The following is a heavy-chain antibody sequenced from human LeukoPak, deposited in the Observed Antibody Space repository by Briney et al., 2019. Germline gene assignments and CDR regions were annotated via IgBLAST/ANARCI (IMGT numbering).Heavy chain of an antibody. CDR2: IYWNDDK. J-gene: IGHJ4*02. CDR3: AHSAKYYDFWSGYYVFDY. V-gene: IGHV2-5*01. CDR1: GFSLRTRGGG. Sequence: SGPTLVKPTQTLTLTCTFSGFSLRTRGGGVGWIRQPPGKALEWLSLIYWNDDKRYSPSLKSRLTITKETSKTQVVLTMTNMDPVDTATYYCAHSAKYYDFWSGYYVFDYWGQGTLVTVSS. D-gene: IGHD3-3*01.